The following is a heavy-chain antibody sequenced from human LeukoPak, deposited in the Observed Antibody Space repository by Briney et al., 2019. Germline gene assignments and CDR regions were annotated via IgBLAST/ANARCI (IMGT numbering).Heavy chain of an antibody. CDR3: ARRAETRPDLDF. D-gene: IGHD3-3*01. CDR2: IYPGDSDT. J-gene: IGHJ4*02. CDR1: GYSFSSYW. V-gene: IGHV5-51*01. Sequence: PGESLKISCKGSGYSFSSYWIGWVRQMPGKGLEWMGSIYPGDSDTRYSPSFQGQVTISVDKSINTAYLQWSSLRASDTAMYYCARRAETRPDLDFWGQGTLITVSS.